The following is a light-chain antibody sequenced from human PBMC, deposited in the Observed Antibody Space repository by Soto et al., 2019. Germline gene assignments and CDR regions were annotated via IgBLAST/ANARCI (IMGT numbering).Light chain of an antibody. V-gene: IGKV3-20*01. J-gene: IGKJ1*01. Sequence: EIVLTQSPGTLSLSPVERATLSCRTSQSVISTSLAWYQQKPGQAPRLLIYGASNRATGIPDRFSGSGSGTDFTLTISRLEPEDFAVYYCQQYGSSGTCGQGTKGDIK. CDR2: GAS. CDR3: QQYGSSGT. CDR1: QSVISTS.